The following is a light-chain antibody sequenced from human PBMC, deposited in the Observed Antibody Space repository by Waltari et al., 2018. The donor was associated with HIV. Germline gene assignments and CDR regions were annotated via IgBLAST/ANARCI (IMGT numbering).Light chain of an antibody. CDR1: QDISNW. J-gene: IGKJ5*01. V-gene: IGKV1D-12*01. Sequence: DIQMTQSPSSVSASVGDRVTITCRASQDISNWLTWYQQKPGKAPKLLIYPASNLQSGVPSRFSGSGFGTDFTLTISSLQPEDCATYYWQQANNYPSTLGQGTRLEIK. CDR2: PAS. CDR3: QQANNYPST.